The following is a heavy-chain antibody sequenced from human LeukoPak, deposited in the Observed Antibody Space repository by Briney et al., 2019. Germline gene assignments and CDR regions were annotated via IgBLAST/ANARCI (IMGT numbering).Heavy chain of an antibody. CDR1: GFTVSSNY. J-gene: IGHJ6*03. V-gene: IGHV3-53*01. Sequence: PGGSLRLSCAASGFTVSSNYMSWVRQAPGKGLEWVSVIYSGGSSYYADSVKGRFTISRDNSKNTLYLQMNSLRAEDTAVYYCARRTETHYMDVWGKGTTVTVSS. CDR2: IYSGGSS. CDR3: ARRTETHYMDV.